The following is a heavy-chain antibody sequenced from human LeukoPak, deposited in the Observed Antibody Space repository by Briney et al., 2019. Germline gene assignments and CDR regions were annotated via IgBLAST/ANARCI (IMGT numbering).Heavy chain of an antibody. CDR1: GFTFSSYA. Sequence: GGSLRLSCAASGFTFSSYAMSWVRQAPGKGLEWVSAISGSGGSTYYADSVKGRFTISRDNSKNTLYLQMNSLRAEDTAVYYCTRDYSSSSGRAFDIWGQGTMVTVSS. V-gene: IGHV3-23*01. CDR3: TRDYSSSSGRAFDI. D-gene: IGHD6-6*01. CDR2: ISGSGGST. J-gene: IGHJ3*02.